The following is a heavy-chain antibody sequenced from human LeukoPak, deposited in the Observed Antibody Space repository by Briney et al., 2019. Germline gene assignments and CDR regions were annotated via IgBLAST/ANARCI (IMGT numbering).Heavy chain of an antibody. J-gene: IGHJ4*02. CDR1: GGSISSYY. D-gene: IGHD3-22*01. V-gene: IGHV4-59*08. Sequence: SETLSLTCTVSGGSISSYYWSWIRQPPGKGLEWIGYIYYSGSTNYNPSLKSRVTISVDTSKNQFSLKLSSVTAADTAVYYCAGSESYYHDSSGYYRHFDYWGQGTLVTVSS. CDR2: IYYSGST. CDR3: AGSESYYHDSSGYYRHFDY.